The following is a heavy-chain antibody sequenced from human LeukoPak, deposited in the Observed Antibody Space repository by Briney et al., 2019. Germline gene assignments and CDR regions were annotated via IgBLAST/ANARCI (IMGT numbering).Heavy chain of an antibody. D-gene: IGHD2-2*01. CDR1: GASISSYY. CDR2: IYTSGST. Sequence: SETLSLTCTASGASISSYYWSWIRQPAGKGLEWIGRIYTSGSTKYNPSLKSRVTMSVDTSKNQFSLKLSSVTAADTAVYYCVRTYCSTTSCYRDTSDIWGQGTMVTVSS. V-gene: IGHV4-4*07. CDR3: VRTYCSTTSCYRDTSDI. J-gene: IGHJ3*02.